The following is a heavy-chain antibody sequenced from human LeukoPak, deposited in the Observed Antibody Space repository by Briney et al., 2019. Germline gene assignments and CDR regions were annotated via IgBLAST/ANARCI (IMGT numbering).Heavy chain of an antibody. CDR1: GYTFTGYY. V-gene: IGHV1-2*02. J-gene: IGHJ6*03. Sequence: ASVKVSCKASGYTFTGYYMHWVRQAPGQGLEWMGWINPNSGGTNYAQKFQGRVTMTRDTSISTAYMELSRLRSDDTAVYYCARGGWSGYSTTYYYYYYMDVWGKGTTVTVSS. CDR2: INPNSGGT. CDR3: ARGGWSGYSTTYYYYYYMDV. D-gene: IGHD3-3*01.